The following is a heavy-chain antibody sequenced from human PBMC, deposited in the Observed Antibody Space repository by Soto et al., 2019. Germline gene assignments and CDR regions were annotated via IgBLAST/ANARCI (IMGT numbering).Heavy chain of an antibody. Sequence: PGGSLRLSCAASGFTFSSYGMHWVRQAPGKGLEWVAVIWFDGSNKDYADSVKGRFAISRDHYKNTLYLQMNNLRAEDTAVYYCARDAYLGSGSYAFWGHGTLVTVSS. D-gene: IGHD3-10*01. CDR1: GFTFSSYG. J-gene: IGHJ4*01. CDR3: ARDAYLGSGSYAF. CDR2: IWFDGSNK. V-gene: IGHV3-33*01.